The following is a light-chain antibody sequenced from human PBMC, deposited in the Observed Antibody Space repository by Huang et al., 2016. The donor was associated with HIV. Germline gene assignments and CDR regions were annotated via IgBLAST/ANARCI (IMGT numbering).Light chain of an antibody. Sequence: IQLTQSPSSLSASVGDRVTITCRASQAISSYLAWYQQKPGKAPKLLVYAASTLQSGVPSRFSGSGSVTDFTLTISSLQPEDFATYYCQQLNSYPRTFGQGTKLEIK. J-gene: IGKJ2*01. CDR2: AAS. CDR3: QQLNSYPRT. CDR1: QAISSY. V-gene: IGKV1-9*01.